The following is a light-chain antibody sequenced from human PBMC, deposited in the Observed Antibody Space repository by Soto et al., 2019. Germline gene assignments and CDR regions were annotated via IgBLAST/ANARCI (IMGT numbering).Light chain of an antibody. CDR1: SSDVGGYNY. CDR2: EVS. CDR3: NSYTISSTYG. V-gene: IGLV2-14*01. Sequence: QSVLTQPASVSGSPGQSITISCTGTSSDVGGYNYVSWYQQHPGKAPKLMIYEVSNRPSGVSNRFSGSKSGNTASLTISGLQAEDEADYYCNSYTISSTYGFGTGTKVTVL. J-gene: IGLJ1*01.